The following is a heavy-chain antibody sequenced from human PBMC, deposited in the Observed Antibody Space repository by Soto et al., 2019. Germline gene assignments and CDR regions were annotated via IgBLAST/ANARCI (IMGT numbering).Heavy chain of an antibody. Sequence: ASVKVSCKASGYTFTSYAMHWVRQAPGQRLEWMGWINAGNGNTKYSQKFQGRVTITRDTSASTAYMELSSLRSEDTAVYYCARDSYGSGSYNPWGQGTLVTVSS. D-gene: IGHD3-10*01. CDR3: ARDSYGSGSYNP. V-gene: IGHV1-3*01. J-gene: IGHJ5*02. CDR2: INAGNGNT. CDR1: GYTFTSYA.